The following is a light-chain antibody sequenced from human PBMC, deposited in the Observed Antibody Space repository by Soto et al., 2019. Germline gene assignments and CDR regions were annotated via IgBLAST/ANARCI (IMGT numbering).Light chain of an antibody. CDR3: QQYNNWPPWT. V-gene: IGKV3-15*01. J-gene: IGKJ1*01. CDR1: QSVSSN. CDR2: GAS. Sequence: EIVLTQSPGTLSLSPGDRANLSCRASQSVSSNLAWYHQKPGQAPRLLIYGASTRATGIPARFSGSGSGTEFTLTISSLQSEDFAVYYCQQYNNWPPWTFGQGTKVDIK.